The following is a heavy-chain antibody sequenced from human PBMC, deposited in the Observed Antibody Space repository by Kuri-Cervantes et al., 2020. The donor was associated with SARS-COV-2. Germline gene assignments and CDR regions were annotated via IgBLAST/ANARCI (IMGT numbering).Heavy chain of an antibody. Sequence: SVKVSCKASGDTFNNSAIRWVRQAPGQGLEWMGGIIPIFGSTNYAQKVQGRVTITAHESTSTAYMELSSLRSEDTAVYFCASPLYFDFWSYYYRGGPIRYGMDVWGQGTAVTVSS. CDR2: IIPIFGST. CDR1: GDTFNNSA. J-gene: IGHJ6*02. V-gene: IGHV1-69*13. D-gene: IGHD3-3*01. CDR3: ASPLYFDFWSYYYRGGPIRYGMDV.